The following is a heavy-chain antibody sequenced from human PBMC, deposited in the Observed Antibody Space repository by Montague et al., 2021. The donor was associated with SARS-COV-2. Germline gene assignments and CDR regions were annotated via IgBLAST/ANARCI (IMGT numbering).Heavy chain of an antibody. Sequence: SLRLSCAASGFTFSSFEMNWARQAPGRGLEWVSSISGSGGTTYYADSVEGRFMISRDNSKNTLYLQMNSLRAEDTAVYYCAKEGSDYYASGSYYTRLGWFDSWGQGTLVTVSS. CDR2: ISGSGGTT. CDR3: AKEGSDYYASGSYYTRLGWFDS. V-gene: IGHV3-23*01. J-gene: IGHJ5*01. D-gene: IGHD3-10*01. CDR1: GFTFSSFE.